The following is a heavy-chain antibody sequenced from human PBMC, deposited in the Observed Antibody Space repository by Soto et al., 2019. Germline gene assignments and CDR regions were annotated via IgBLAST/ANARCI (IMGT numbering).Heavy chain of an antibody. Sequence: GGSLRLSCAASGFTFSNYGMEWVRQAPGKGLEWVAVIWSDGSNQYYVESVKGRFTISRDNSKNTLYLQMNSLRAEDTAVYYCAKDGRTLVATGRLLDAFDIWGQGTMVTVSS. CDR1: GFTFSNYG. J-gene: IGHJ3*02. D-gene: IGHD5-12*01. V-gene: IGHV3-30*02. CDR3: AKDGRTLVATGRLLDAFDI. CDR2: IWSDGSNQ.